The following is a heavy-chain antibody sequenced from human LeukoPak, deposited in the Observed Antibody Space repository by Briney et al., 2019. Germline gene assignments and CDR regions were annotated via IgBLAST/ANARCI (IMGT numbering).Heavy chain of an antibody. J-gene: IGHJ6*02. CDR1: GGSFSGYY. D-gene: IGHD3-16*01. V-gene: IGHV3-11*01. Sequence: LSLTCAVYGGSFSGYYWSWIRQPPGKGLEWVSYITTTSSIIYYADSVKGRFTISRDNAKNSLYLQMSNLRAEDTAVYFCARGGGLDVWGQGATVTVSS. CDR3: ARGGGLDV. CDR2: ITTTSSII.